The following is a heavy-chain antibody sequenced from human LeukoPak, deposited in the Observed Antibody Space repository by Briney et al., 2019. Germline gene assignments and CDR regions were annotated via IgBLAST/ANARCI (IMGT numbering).Heavy chain of an antibody. D-gene: IGHD4-17*01. V-gene: IGHV3-21*01. CDR3: ARVNGDYERGGAPDY. CDR2: ISSSSIYI. J-gene: IGHJ4*02. CDR1: GFTFSTYT. Sequence: GGSLRLSCAASGFTFSTYTMNWVRQAPGKGLEWVSSISSSSIYIYYTDSVKGRFTISRDNARNSVFLQMNNLRAEDTAVYYCARVNGDYERGGAPDYWGQGTLVTVSS.